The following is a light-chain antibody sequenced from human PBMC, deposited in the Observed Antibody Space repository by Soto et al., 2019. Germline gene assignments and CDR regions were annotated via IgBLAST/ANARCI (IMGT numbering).Light chain of an antibody. Sequence: QSVLTQPPSASGTPGQRVTISCSGSSSNIGSNTVNWYQQLPGTAPKLLMYTNNQRPSGVPDRFSGSKSGTSASLAISGLQSEDEADYYCQAYDYSLTASVFGGGTKVTVL. V-gene: IGLV1-44*01. CDR3: QAYDYSLTASV. CDR1: SSNIGSNT. J-gene: IGLJ3*02. CDR2: TNN.